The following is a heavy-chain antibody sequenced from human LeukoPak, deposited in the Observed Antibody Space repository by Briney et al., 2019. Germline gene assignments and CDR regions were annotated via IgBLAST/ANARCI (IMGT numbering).Heavy chain of an antibody. CDR2: ICWNSGSI. D-gene: IGHD5-12*01. CDR3: AKDIGPDIVATILGFDY. Sequence: GRSLRLSCAAPAFTFDDYAMHWVRQAPGKGLEWASGICWNSGSIGYADSVKGRFTISRDNAKNSLYLQMNSLRAEDMALYYCAKDIGPDIVATILGFDYWGQGTLVTVSS. J-gene: IGHJ4*02. V-gene: IGHV3-9*03. CDR1: AFTFDDYA.